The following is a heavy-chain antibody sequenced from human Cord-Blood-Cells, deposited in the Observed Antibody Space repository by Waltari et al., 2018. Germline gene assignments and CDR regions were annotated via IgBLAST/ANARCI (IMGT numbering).Heavy chain of an antibody. CDR1: GFTFSNAW. V-gene: IGHV3-15*01. J-gene: IGHJ5*02. D-gene: IGHD1-7*01. Sequence: KPGGSLRLSCAASGFTFSNAWMSWVRQAPGKGLEWVGRIKSKTDGGTTDYAAPVKGRFTISRDDSKNTLYLQMNSLKTEDTAVYYCTTDLRWNYRWFDPWGQGTLVTVSS. CDR3: TTDLRWNYRWFDP. CDR2: IKSKTDGGTT.